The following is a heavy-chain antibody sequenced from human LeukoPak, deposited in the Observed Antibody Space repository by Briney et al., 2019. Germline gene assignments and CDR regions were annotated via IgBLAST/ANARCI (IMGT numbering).Heavy chain of an antibody. D-gene: IGHD4-23*01. Sequence: GGSLRLSCAVSGFTFSSYWMHWVRQAPGKGLVWVSRIDRDGSRINYADSVKGRFTISRDNGKNTLFLQMNSLRAEDAAVYYCVRGNDYGGPHYWGQGTLVAVSS. CDR1: GFTFSSYW. CDR3: VRGNDYGGPHY. J-gene: IGHJ4*02. CDR2: IDRDGSRI. V-gene: IGHV3-74*01.